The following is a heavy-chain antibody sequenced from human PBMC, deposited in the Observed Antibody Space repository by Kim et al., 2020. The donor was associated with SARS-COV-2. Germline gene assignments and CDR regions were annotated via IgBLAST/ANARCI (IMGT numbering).Heavy chain of an antibody. CDR3: PRAYSLQYLDWTATTYYY. CDR1: GGSFRDYY. CDR2: ISYGGNT. Sequence: SETLSLTCAVQGGSFRDYYWTWIRQSPGKGLEWIGEISYGGNTNYNPSLGSRVTMSIDTSRTSFSLKMTSVTAADTAVYYCPRAYSLQYLDWTATTYYY. J-gene: IGHJ6*01. V-gene: IGHV4-34*01. D-gene: IGHD3-3*01.